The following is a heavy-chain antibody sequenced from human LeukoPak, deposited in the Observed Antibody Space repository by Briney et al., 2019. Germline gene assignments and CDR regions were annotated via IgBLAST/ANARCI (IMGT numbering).Heavy chain of an antibody. CDR2: IFHSGTT. D-gene: IGHD5-24*01. V-gene: IGHV4-59*08. J-gene: IGHJ4*02. CDR1: GGSIGDYY. Sequence: SETLSLTCSVSGGSIGDYYWSWIRQSPGKGLEWIGYIFHSGTTKYNPSLKSRVSISVDTSKKQFSLKLNSVTAADTAVYYCARRHHNWDYWGQGTLVTVSS. CDR3: ARRHHNWDY.